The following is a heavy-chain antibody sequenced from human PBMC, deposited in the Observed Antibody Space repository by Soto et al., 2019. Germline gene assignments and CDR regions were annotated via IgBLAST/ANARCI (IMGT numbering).Heavy chain of an antibody. V-gene: IGHV3-30*02. J-gene: IGHJ4*02. CDR1: GFIFTNYG. CDR3: ARGPGYYFDY. CDR2: ISWDGSNT. Sequence: GGSLRLSCAASGFIFTNYGMHWVRQAPGKGLEWVAVISWDGSNTYYTDSVKGRFTISRDNSKNTLYLQMGSLRAEDMAVYYCARGPGYYFDYWGQGTLVTVSS.